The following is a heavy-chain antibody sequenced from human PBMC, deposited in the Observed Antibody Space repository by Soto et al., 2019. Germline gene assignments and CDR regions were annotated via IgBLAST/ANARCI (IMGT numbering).Heavy chain of an antibody. V-gene: IGHV1-8*01. CDR1: GYTFTSCD. D-gene: IGHD6-19*01. CDR3: AREYSSGWSKD. CDR2: MNPNSGNT. Sequence: QVQLVQSGAEVKKPGASVKVACKAFGYTFTSCDINWVRQAIGRGLEWKGWMNPNSGNTGYAQKFQGRVTMTRNTSISTAYMELSSLRSEDTAVYYCAREYSSGWSKDWGQGTLVTVSS. J-gene: IGHJ4*02.